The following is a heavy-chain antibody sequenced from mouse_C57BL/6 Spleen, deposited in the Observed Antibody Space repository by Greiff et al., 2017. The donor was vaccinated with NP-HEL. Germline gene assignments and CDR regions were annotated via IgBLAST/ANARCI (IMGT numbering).Heavy chain of an antibody. V-gene: IGHV1-76*01. D-gene: IGHD3-2*02. CDR1: GYTFTDYY. Sequence: VQLQQSGAELVRPGASVKLSCKASGYTFTDYYINWVKQRPGQGLEWIARIYPGSGNTYYNEKFKGKATLTAEKSSSTAYMQLSSLTSEDSAVYFCARRGAQATLGFDYWGQGTTLTVSS. CDR2: IYPGSGNT. J-gene: IGHJ2*01. CDR3: ARRGAQATLGFDY.